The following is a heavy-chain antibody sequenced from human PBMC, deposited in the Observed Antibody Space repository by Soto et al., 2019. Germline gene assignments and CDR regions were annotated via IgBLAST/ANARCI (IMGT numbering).Heavy chain of an antibody. CDR2: IYSGGST. CDR1: NY. Sequence: NYRSRVRQAPAKGLEWVSVIYSGGSTYYADSVKGRFTISRDNSKNTLYLQMNSLRAEDTAVYYCARDFGLAWGQGTLVNVSS. J-gene: IGHJ5*02. D-gene: IGHD3-3*01. V-gene: IGHV3-66*01. CDR3: ARDFGLA.